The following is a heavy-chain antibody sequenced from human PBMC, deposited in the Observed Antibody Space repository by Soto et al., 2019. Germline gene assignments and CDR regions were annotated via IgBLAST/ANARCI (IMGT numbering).Heavy chain of an antibody. CDR1: GFTFSSYW. V-gene: IGHV3-74*01. CDR3: AKDQGVGGTLGLFDY. J-gene: IGHJ4*02. D-gene: IGHD1-26*01. CDR2: INSDGSST. Sequence: GGSLRLSCAASGFTFSSYWMNWVRQAPGKGLVWVSRINSDGSSTSYVDSVKGRFTISRDSSKNTLYLQMNSLRPEDTAIYYCAKDQGVGGTLGLFDYWGQGILVTVSS.